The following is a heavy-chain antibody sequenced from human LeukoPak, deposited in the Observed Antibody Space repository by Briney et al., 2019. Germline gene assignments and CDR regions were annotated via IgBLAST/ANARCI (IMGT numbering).Heavy chain of an antibody. CDR1: GFTFSSYA. V-gene: IGHV3-23*01. J-gene: IGHJ4*02. D-gene: IGHD5-12*01. CDR2: ISGSGGST. CDR3: AKDWGGYDGNAFDY. Sequence: QPGGSLRLSCAASGFTFSSYAMNWVRQAPGKGLEWVSAISGSGGSTYYADSVKGRFTISRDNSKNTLYLQMNSLRAEDTAVYYCAKDWGGYDGNAFDYWGQGTLVTVSS.